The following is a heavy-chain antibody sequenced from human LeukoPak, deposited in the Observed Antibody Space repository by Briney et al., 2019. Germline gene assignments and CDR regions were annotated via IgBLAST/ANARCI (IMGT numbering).Heavy chain of an antibody. J-gene: IGHJ4*02. Sequence: SETLSLTCAVYGGSFSGYYWSWIRQPPGKGLEWIGGINHSGSTNYNPSLKSRVTISVDTSKNQFSLKLSSVTAADTAVYYCARGWAAMVKFDYWGQGTLVTVSS. CDR1: GGSFSGYY. CDR2: INHSGST. D-gene: IGHD5-18*01. CDR3: ARGWAAMVKFDY. V-gene: IGHV4-34*01.